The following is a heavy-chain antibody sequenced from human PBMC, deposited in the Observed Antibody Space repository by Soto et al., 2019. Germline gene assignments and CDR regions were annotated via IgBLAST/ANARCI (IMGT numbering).Heavy chain of an antibody. Sequence: EVQLLGSGGGLVQPGGSLRLSCAASGFTFRNYAMIWARQAPGKGLEWVSAISGSGGTTHYADSVKGRFTISRDNSKNTLYLQMNSLRVEDTAVYYCAKDRSSTGCYAFDYWGQGSLVTVSS. D-gene: IGHD2-2*01. CDR1: GFTFRNYA. CDR3: AKDRSSTGCYAFDY. CDR2: ISGSGGTT. J-gene: IGHJ4*02. V-gene: IGHV3-23*01.